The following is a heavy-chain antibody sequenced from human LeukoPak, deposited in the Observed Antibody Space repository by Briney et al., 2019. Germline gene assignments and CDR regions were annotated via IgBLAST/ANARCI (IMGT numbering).Heavy chain of an antibody. CDR1: GFTVGGHS. J-gene: IGHJ4*02. CDR3: VRGAGPYGDYRDS. V-gene: IGHV3-48*01. Sequence: GGSLRLSCAASGFTVGGHSMNWVRQAPGKGLEWLSCFSISSNIYYADSVKSRFTISRDNAENSLYLQMNSLRVEDTAVYYCVRGAGPYGDYRDSWGQGTLVTVSS. D-gene: IGHD4-17*01. CDR2: FSISSNI.